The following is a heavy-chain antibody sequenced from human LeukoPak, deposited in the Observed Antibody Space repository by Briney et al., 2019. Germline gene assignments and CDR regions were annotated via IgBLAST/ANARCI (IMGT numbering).Heavy chain of an antibody. Sequence: SETLPQSCTVSGGSISSYYWSSIRQPPAKGLKWNGHIYYSGSTNYNPSLKSRVTISVDTSKNQFSLKLSSVTAADTAVYYCARSPHPNYDSSGYSLNYWGQGTLVTVSS. CDR3: ARSPHPNYDSSGYSLNY. CDR1: GGSISSYY. CDR2: IYYSGST. V-gene: IGHV4-59*08. D-gene: IGHD3-22*01. J-gene: IGHJ4*02.